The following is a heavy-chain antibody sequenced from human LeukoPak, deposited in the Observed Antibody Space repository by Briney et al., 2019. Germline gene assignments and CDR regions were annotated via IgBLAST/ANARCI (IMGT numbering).Heavy chain of an antibody. CDR2: ISYTGST. J-gene: IGHJ4*02. D-gene: IGHD1-14*01. CDR1: GGSISSRNHY. CDR3: ARDITGSFDY. V-gene: IGHV4-39*07. Sequence: SETLSLTCTVSGGSISSRNHYWDWIRQPPGKGLEWIGSISYTGSTYYDTSLKSRLTTSVDTSKNQFSLKLSSVTAADTAVYYCARDITGSFDYWGQGNLVTVSS.